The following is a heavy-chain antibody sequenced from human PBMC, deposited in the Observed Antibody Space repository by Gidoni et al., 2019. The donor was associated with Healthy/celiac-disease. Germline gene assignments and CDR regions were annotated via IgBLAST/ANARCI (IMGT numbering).Heavy chain of an antibody. CDR1: GFTFSSYA. CDR3: AREGSGPTLYDSSGYFYFDY. Sequence: EVQLVASGGGLVQPGGSLRLSCAASGFTFSSYAMHWVRQAPGKGLEYVSAISSNGGSTYYANSVKGRFTISRDNSKNTLYLQMGSLRAEDMAVYYCAREGSGPTLYDSSGYFYFDYWGQGTLVTVSS. V-gene: IGHV3-64*01. D-gene: IGHD3-22*01. CDR2: ISSNGGST. J-gene: IGHJ4*02.